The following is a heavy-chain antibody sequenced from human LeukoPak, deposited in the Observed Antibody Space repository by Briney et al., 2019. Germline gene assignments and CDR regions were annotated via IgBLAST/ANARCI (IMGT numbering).Heavy chain of an antibody. CDR2: ISSLSGTI. Sequence: PGGSLRLSCAASGFTFSTYSMNWVRQAPGKGLEWVSYISSLSGTIYYADSVKGRFTISRDNSKNTLYLQMNSLKASDTAMYYCARQHDYGDYHFDYWGQGTLVTVSS. V-gene: IGHV3-48*01. D-gene: IGHD4-17*01. CDR1: GFTFSTYS. CDR3: ARQHDYGDYHFDY. J-gene: IGHJ4*02.